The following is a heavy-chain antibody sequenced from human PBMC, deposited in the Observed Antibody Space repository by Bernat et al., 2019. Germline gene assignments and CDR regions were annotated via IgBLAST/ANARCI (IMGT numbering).Heavy chain of an antibody. CDR1: GGSINSYY. CDR3: AREDSSSFDY. Sequence: QVQLQESGPGLVKPSETLSLTCTVSGGSINSYYWSWIRQPPGKGLEWIGYIYYSGSTNYNPSLKSRVTISVDTSKNQFSLKLSSVTAADTAVYYCAREDSSSFDYWGQGTLVTVSS. CDR2: IYYSGST. V-gene: IGHV4-59*01. J-gene: IGHJ4*02. D-gene: IGHD6-6*01.